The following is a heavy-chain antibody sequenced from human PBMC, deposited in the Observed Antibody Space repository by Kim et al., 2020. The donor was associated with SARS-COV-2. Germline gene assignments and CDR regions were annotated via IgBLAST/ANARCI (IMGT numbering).Heavy chain of an antibody. CDR2: ISGRGDKT. D-gene: IGHD3-16*01. V-gene: IGHV3-23*01. Sequence: GGSLRLSCEASGFSFRTYAMTWVRQAPGKGLEWVSSISGRGDKTNYADSLRGRFTISRDNSRNTLYVEMKSLRPDDTAVYFCSKMGGGVPHGMADGMDAWGQGTTVTVSS. CDR1: GFSFRTYA. J-gene: IGHJ6*02. CDR3: SKMGGGVPHGMADGMDA.